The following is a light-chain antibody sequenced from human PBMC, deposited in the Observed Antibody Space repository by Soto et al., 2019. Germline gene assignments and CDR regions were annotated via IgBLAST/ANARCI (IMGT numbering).Light chain of an antibody. Sequence: QSVLTQPPSASGSPGQSVTISCTGTNSDVGGYDFVPWYQQHPGKAPKLMIYEVNKRPSGVPDRFSGSKSGNTASLTVSGLQAEDEASYYCSSFAGSNNVLFGGGTKLTVL. CDR3: SSFAGSNNVL. J-gene: IGLJ3*02. CDR2: EVN. V-gene: IGLV2-8*01. CDR1: NSDVGGYDF.